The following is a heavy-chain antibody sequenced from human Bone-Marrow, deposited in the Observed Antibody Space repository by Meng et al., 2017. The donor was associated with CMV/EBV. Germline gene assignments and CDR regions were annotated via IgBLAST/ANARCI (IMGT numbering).Heavy chain of an antibody. D-gene: IGHD3-3*01. V-gene: IGHV1-18*01. CDR3: ARVRDDFWSGWGEGDYGMDV. CDR2: ISAYNGNT. J-gene: IGHJ6*02. CDR1: GSTFTSYG. Sequence: SVKVACKASGSTFTSYGISWVRQAPGQGLEWMGWISAYNGNTNYAQKLQGRVTMTTDTSTSTAYMELRSLRSDDTAVYYCARVRDDFWSGWGEGDYGMDVWGQGTTVTVSS.